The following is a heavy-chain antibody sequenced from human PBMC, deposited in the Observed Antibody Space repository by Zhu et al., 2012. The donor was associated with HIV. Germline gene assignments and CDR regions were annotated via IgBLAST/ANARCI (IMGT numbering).Heavy chain of an antibody. J-gene: IGHJ4*02. Sequence: QVQLQESGPGLVKPSETLSLTCSVSGGSTSSHYWSWIRQPPGKGLEWIGYVYYTGTTNYNPSLKSRVTISLDMSKNQFSLKLTSVTAADTAVYYCARLRDTGVITYPLTSWGQGTLVHRLL. D-gene: IGHD2-8*02. CDR3: ARLRDTGVITYPLTS. CDR1: GGSTSSHY. V-gene: IGHV4-59*11. CDR2: VYYTGTT.